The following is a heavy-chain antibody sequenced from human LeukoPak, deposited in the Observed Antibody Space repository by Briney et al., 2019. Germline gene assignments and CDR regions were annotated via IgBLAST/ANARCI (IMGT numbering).Heavy chain of an antibody. D-gene: IGHD6-19*01. V-gene: IGHV4-4*02. CDR1: GGSISTGNW. CDR2: IYYSGST. Sequence: PSETLSLTCAVSGGSISTGNWWSWVRQSPDKGLEWIGYIYYSGSTNYNPSLKSRVTISVDTSKNQFSLKLSSVTAADTAVYYCAGYSSGWYREFDYWGQGTLVTVSS. CDR3: AGYSSGWYREFDY. J-gene: IGHJ4*02.